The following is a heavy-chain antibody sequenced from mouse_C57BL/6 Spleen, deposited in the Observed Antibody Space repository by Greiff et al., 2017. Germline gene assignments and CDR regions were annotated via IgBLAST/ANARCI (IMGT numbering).Heavy chain of an antibody. CDR1: GYTFTDYN. CDR2: INPNNGGT. D-gene: IGHD2-4*01. V-gene: IGHV1-18*01. CDR3: ARGVVYDYECAWFAY. Sequence: EVQLQQSGPELVKPGASVKIPCKASGYTFTDYNMDWVKQSHGKSLEWIGDINPNNGGTIYNQKFKGKATLTVDKSSSTAYMELRSLTSEDTAVYYCARGVVYDYECAWFAYWGQGTLVTVSA. J-gene: IGHJ3*01.